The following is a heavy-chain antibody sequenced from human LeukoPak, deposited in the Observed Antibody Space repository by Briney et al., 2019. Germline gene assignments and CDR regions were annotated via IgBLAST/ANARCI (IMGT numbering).Heavy chain of an antibody. Sequence: SQALSLTCTVSGGSISSGDYYWSWIRQPPGKGLEWIGYIYYSGSTYYNPSLKSRVTISVDTSKNQFSLKLSSVTAADTAVYYCARDNYYDSRVPFDYWGQGTLVTVSS. V-gene: IGHV4-30-4*08. J-gene: IGHJ4*02. CDR1: GGSISSGDYY. D-gene: IGHD3-22*01. CDR3: ARDNYYDSRVPFDY. CDR2: IYYSGST.